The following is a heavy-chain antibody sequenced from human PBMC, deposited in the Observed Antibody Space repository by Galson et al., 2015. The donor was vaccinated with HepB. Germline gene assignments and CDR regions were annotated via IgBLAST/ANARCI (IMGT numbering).Heavy chain of an antibody. J-gene: IGHJ4*02. Sequence: SLRLSCAASGFTCSSYGMHWVRRAPGEVLEWVADIWYDGSNKYYADSVQGRITISRDNSKNTLYLQMNSLRAEDTAVYYCARDWEVGSSPAGYFDYWGQGTLVTVSS. CDR2: IWYDGSNK. D-gene: IGHD6-13*01. V-gene: IGHV3-33*01. CDR1: GFTCSSYG. CDR3: ARDWEVGSSPAGYFDY.